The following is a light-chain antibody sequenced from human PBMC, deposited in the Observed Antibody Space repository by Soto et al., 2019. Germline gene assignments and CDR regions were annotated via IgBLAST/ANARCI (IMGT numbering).Light chain of an antibody. CDR2: AAS. CDR1: QSITNNY. J-gene: IGKJ2*01. Sequence: EIVLTQSPGTLSLSPGERATLSCRASQSITNNYLAWYQQKPGQAPRLLVYAASTRASDIEGRFSGSGSGTDFTSTISRLAPGGFAVYYCQQYGSSPPDTFGQGTQLEIK. V-gene: IGKV3-20*01. CDR3: QQYGSSPPDT.